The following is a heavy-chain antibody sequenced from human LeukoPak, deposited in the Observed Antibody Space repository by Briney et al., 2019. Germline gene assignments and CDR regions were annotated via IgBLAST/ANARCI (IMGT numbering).Heavy chain of an antibody. V-gene: IGHV3-23*01. Sequence: GGSLRLSCAASGFTFNNYAMSWVRQAPGKGLEWVSGISGSGGSTYYADSVKGRFTISRDNSKNTLYLQMNSLRAEDTALYYCASHRLIKTTPSWYFDYGGQGTLVTGSS. CDR3: ASHRLIKTTPSWYFDY. CDR1: GFTFNNYA. J-gene: IGHJ4*02. D-gene: IGHD1-1*01. CDR2: ISGSGGST.